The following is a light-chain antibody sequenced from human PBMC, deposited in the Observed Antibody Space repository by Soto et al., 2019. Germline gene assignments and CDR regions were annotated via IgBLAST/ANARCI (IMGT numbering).Light chain of an antibody. V-gene: IGKV3-20*01. J-gene: IGKJ1*01. Sequence: EIVLTQSPATLSLSPGERATLSCRASQSVSSSYLAWYQQKPGQAPRLLIYGASSRATGIPDRFSGSGSGTDFTLTISRLEPEDFAVYYCQKYGSSPQTFGQGTKVDIK. CDR2: GAS. CDR1: QSVSSSY. CDR3: QKYGSSPQT.